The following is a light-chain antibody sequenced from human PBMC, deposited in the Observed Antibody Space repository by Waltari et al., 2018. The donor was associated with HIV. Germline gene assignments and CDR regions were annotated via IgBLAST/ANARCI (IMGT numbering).Light chain of an antibody. V-gene: IGKV1-8*01. CDR2: AAS. Sequence: AIRMTQSPSSFSASTGDRVTITCRASQGISSYLAWYQQKPGKAPKLLIYAASTLQSGFPAMFSGSGSGTDFSLTIGCLQSEDFATYYCQQYYSYPGTFDQGTKVEI. CDR3: QQYYSYPGT. J-gene: IGKJ1*01. CDR1: QGISSY.